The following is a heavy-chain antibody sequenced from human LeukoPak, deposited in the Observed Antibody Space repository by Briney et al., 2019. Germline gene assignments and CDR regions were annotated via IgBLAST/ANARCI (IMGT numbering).Heavy chain of an antibody. Sequence: GGSMRLSCAASGFTFSNYWMHWVRQAPGKGMVWVSCINSDGSSTSYADSVKGRFTISRDNAKNTLYLQMNSLRAEDTAVYYCARVYCSSTSCYKDASDYWSQGTLVTVSS. V-gene: IGHV3-74*01. CDR1: GFTFSNYW. CDR3: ARVYCSSTSCYKDASDY. D-gene: IGHD2-2*02. CDR2: INSDGSST. J-gene: IGHJ4*02.